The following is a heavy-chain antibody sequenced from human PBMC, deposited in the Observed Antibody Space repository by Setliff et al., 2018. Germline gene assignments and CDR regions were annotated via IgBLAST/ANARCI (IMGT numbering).Heavy chain of an antibody. V-gene: IGHV3-33*01. CDR3: ASYCSSTSCPFDY. CDR2: IWYDGTNK. CDR1: GFTFSSYG. Sequence: GESLKLSCAASGFTFSSYGMHWVRQAPGKGLEWVAVIWYDGTNKYYADSVKGRFTISRDNSKNTLYLQMNSLRAEDTAVYYCASYCSSTSCPFDYWGQGTRVTVSS. D-gene: IGHD2-2*01. J-gene: IGHJ4*02.